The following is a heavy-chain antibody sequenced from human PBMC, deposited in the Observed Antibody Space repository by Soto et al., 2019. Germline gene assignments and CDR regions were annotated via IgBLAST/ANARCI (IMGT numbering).Heavy chain of an antibody. D-gene: IGHD3-9*01. V-gene: IGHV4-61*01. CDR2: IYYSGSI. CDR3: AGDIHGVDS. Sequence: SETLSLTCTVSGGSVSSGSYYWSWIRQPPGKGLEWIGYIYYSGSINYNPSLKSRVTISVDTSKNQFSLKLSSVTAADTAVYYCAGDIHGVDSWGQGTTVTVSS. J-gene: IGHJ6*02. CDR1: GGSVSSGSYY.